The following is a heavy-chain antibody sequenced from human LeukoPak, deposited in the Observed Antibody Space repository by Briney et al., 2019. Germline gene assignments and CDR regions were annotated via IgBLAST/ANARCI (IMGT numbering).Heavy chain of an antibody. CDR3: ARGAGDRNAFDI. J-gene: IGHJ3*02. V-gene: IGHV3-7*01. Sequence: GGSLRLSFAASGFTFNSHWMNWVRKAPGKGLEGVANIKQDGSEDYYMDSVKGRFIISRDNAKNSVYLQMNSLRVEDTAVYYCARGAGDRNAFDIWGQGTMVTVSS. D-gene: IGHD7-27*01. CDR1: GFTFNSHW. CDR2: IKQDGSED.